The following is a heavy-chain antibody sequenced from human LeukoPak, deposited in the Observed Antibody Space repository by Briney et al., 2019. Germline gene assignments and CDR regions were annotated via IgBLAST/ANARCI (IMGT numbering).Heavy chain of an antibody. D-gene: IGHD4/OR15-4a*01. Sequence: GSLRLSCAASGFTFSSFAMSWVRQAPGKGLEWVSALSGSGGSTYYADSVKGRFTISRDNSKNTLYLQMNSLRAEDTAVYYCAKHGPSSLLTTGLDYWGQGTLVTVSS. CDR1: GFTFSSFA. V-gene: IGHV3-23*01. J-gene: IGHJ4*02. CDR2: LSGSGGST. CDR3: AKHGPSSLLTTGLDY.